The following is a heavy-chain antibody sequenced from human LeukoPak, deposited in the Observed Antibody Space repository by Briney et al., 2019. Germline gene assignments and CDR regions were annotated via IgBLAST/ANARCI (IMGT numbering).Heavy chain of an antibody. CDR1: GFSFSDYW. Sequence: GGSLRLSCGASGFSFSDYWMTWVRQAPGKGLEWAANINQDGSEEYYVASVKGRFTISRDNAKNSLYLQMTSLRAEDTAVYYCARDGSKSCSGGSCYLNWFDPWGQGTLVTVSS. CDR3: ARDGSKSCSGGSCYLNWFDP. CDR2: INQDGSEE. V-gene: IGHV3-7*01. D-gene: IGHD2-15*01. J-gene: IGHJ5*02.